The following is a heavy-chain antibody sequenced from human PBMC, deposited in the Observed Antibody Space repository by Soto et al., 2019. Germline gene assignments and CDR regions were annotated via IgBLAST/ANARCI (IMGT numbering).Heavy chain of an antibody. V-gene: IGHV3-23*01. CDR3: AKGKTSGWYYFDY. CDR2: ISASGRDI. D-gene: IGHD6-19*01. J-gene: IGHJ4*02. Sequence: EVQLLESGGDLVQPGGSLRLSCAASGFTFSNFAMSWVRQAPGRGLEWVSGISASGRDIHYADSVKDRFTVYRDNSTNTLYLQMNSLRAEDTAIYYCAKGKTSGWYYFDYWGQGALVIVSS. CDR1: GFTFSNFA.